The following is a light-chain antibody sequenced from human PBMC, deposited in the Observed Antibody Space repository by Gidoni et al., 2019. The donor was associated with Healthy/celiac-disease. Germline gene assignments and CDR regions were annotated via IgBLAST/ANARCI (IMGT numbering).Light chain of an antibody. J-gene: IGKJ3*01. CDR1: QSVSSN. CDR3: QQYNNWLGT. Sequence: EIVMTQSPATLSVSPGERATLSCRASQSVSSNLAWYQQKPGQAPRLLIYGASTRATGIPARFSGSGSGTEFTLTISSLQSEDFAVYYCQQYNNWLGTFGPXTKVDIK. V-gene: IGKV3-15*01. CDR2: GAS.